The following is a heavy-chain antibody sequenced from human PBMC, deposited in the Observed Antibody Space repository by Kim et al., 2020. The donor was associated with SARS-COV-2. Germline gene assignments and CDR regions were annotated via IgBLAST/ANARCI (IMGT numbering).Heavy chain of an antibody. J-gene: IGHJ4*02. CDR3: ARGRPLWSSNRHTEIDY. V-gene: IGHV4-34*01. D-gene: IGHD3-10*01. CDR1: GGSFSGYY. CDR2: INHSGST. Sequence: SETLSLTCAVYGGSFSGYYWSWIRQPPGKGLEWIGEINHSGSTNYNPSLKSRVTISVDTSKNQFSLKLSSVTAADTAVYYCARGRPLWSSNRHTEIDYWGQGTLVTVSS.